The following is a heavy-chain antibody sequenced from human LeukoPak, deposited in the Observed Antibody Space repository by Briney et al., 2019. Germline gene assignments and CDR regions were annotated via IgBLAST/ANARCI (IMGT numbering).Heavy chain of an antibody. CDR3: ARAPGRARSFDY. CDR2: INPSGGST. D-gene: IGHD6-6*01. Sequence: ASVKVSCKASGYTFTSYYMHWVRQAPGQGLEWMGIINPSGGSTSYAQKFQGRVTMTRDMSTSTVYMELSSLRSEDTAVYYCARAPGRARSFDYWGQGTLVTVSS. J-gene: IGHJ4*02. V-gene: IGHV1-46*01. CDR1: GYTFTSYY.